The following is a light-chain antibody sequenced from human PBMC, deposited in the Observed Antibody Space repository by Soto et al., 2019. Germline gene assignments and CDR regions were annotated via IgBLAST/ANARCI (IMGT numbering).Light chain of an antibody. CDR3: SSYSGISHWV. CDR1: SSDIGAYDY. V-gene: IGLV2-14*01. CDR2: KVT. J-gene: IGLJ3*02. Sequence: QSAPTQPASVSGSPGQSITISCTGTSSDIGAYDYVSWYQQHPGKAPKLMIYKVTSRPSGVSIRFSGSKSGSAASLTISGLQAEDEADYYCSSYSGISHWVFGGGTKLTVL.